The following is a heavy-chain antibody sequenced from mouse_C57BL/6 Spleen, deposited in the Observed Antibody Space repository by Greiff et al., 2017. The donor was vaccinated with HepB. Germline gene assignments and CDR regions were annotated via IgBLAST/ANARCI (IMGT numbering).Heavy chain of an antibody. CDR3: ARDELDGNYGYFDY. J-gene: IGHJ2*01. D-gene: IGHD2-1*01. V-gene: IGHV1-55*01. CDR2: IYPGSGST. Sequence: QVQLKQPGAELVKPGASVKMSCKASGYTFTSYWITWVKQRPGQGLEWIGDIYPGSGSTNYNEKFKSKATLTVDTSSSTAYMQLSSLTSEDSAVYYCARDELDGNYGYFDYWGQGTTLTVSS. CDR1: GYTFTSYW.